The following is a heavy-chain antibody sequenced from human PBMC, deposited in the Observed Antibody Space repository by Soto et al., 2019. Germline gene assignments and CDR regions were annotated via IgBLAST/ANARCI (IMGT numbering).Heavy chain of an antibody. CDR2: ISSSSTYI. CDR3: ARYKVAYNSFDY. Sequence: GGSLRLSCAASGFTFSSYSMNWVRQAPGKGLEWVSSISSSSTYIYYADSVKGRFTISRDNAKNSLYLQMNSLRAEDTAVYYCARYKVAYNSFDYWGQGTLVTVSS. D-gene: IGHD5-12*01. CDR1: GFTFSSYS. J-gene: IGHJ4*02. V-gene: IGHV3-21*01.